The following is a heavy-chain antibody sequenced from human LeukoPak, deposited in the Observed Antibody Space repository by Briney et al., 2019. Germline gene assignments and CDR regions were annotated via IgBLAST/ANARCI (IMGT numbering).Heavy chain of an antibody. CDR1: GGSISSYY. Sequence: SETLSLTCTVSGGSISSYYWSWIRQPPGKGLEWIGYIYYSGSTNYNPSLKSRVTISVDTSKNQFSLKLSSVTAADTAVYYCAGVVIMGDYYCYYMDVWGKGTTVTVSS. J-gene: IGHJ6*03. D-gene: IGHD3-3*01. V-gene: IGHV4-59*01. CDR3: AGVVIMGDYYCYYMDV. CDR2: IYYSGST.